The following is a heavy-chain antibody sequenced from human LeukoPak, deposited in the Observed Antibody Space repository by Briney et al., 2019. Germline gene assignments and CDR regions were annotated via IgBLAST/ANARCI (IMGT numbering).Heavy chain of an antibody. CDR1: GFTFSSYG. V-gene: IGHV3-30*02. D-gene: IGHD3-10*01. CDR3: AKNPSVREVMAFDY. CDR2: IRYDGSNK. Sequence: GGSLRLSCAASGFTFSSYGMHWVRQAPGKGLEWVAFIRYDGSNKYYADSVKGRFTISRDNSKNTLYLQMNSLRAEDTAVYYCAKNPSVREVMAFDYWGQGTLVTVSS. J-gene: IGHJ4*02.